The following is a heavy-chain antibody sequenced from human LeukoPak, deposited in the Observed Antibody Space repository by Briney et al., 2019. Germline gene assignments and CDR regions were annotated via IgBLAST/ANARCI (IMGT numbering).Heavy chain of an antibody. CDR3: AVLNDLDY. V-gene: IGHV3-48*02. CDR2: ISSSSSTI. CDR1: GFTFSSYS. D-gene: IGHD1-1*01. Sequence: GGSLRLSCAASGFTFSSYSMNWVRQAPGKGLEWVSYISSSSSTIYYADSVKGRFTISRDNAKNSLYLQMSSLRDEDTAVYYCAVLNDLDYWGQGTLVTVSS. J-gene: IGHJ4*02.